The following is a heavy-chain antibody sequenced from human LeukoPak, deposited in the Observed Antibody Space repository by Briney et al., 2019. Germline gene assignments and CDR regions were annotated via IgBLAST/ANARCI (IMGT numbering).Heavy chain of an antibody. Sequence: GGSLRLSCAASGFTFSSYSMKWVRQAPGKGLEWVSSISSSSSYIYYADSVKGRFTISRDNAKNSLYLQMNSLRAEDTAVYYCARDRRYCTNGVCYTGFDYWGQGTLVTVSS. J-gene: IGHJ4*02. D-gene: IGHD2-8*01. CDR1: GFTFSSYS. V-gene: IGHV3-21*01. CDR3: ARDRRYCTNGVCYTGFDY. CDR2: ISSSSSYI.